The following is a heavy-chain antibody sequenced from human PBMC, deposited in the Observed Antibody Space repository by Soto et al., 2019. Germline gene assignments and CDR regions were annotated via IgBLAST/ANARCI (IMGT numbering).Heavy chain of an antibody. D-gene: IGHD2-2*01. CDR3: ARDSQYCSSTSCYLGYYYGMDV. J-gene: IGHJ6*02. V-gene: IGHV1-69*13. CDR1: GGTFSSYA. Sequence: SVKVSCKASGGTFSSYAIRWVRQAPGQGLEWMGGIIPIFGTANYAQKFQGRVTITADESTSTAYMELSSLRSEDTAVYYCARDSQYCSSTSCYLGYYYGMDVWGQGTPVTVYS. CDR2: IIPIFGTA.